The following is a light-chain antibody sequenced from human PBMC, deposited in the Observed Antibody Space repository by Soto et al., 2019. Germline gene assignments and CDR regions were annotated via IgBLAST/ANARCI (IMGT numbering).Light chain of an antibody. CDR3: QQRQRWPRT. CDR1: QAVNTS. J-gene: IGKJ1*01. V-gene: IGKV3-11*01. Sequence: EIVLTQSPATLSSFPGDRVTLSCRASQAVNTSLSWYQHRPGQAPRLLIYLASNRAAGVPARFSGSGSGTDFTLTISDVEPEDFAVYYCQQRQRWPRTFGQGTKVDI. CDR2: LAS.